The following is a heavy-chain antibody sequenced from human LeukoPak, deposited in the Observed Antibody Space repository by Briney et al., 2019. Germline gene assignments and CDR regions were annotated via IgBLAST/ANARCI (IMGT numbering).Heavy chain of an antibody. CDR1: GYGLINND. CDR2: MNPKSGNT. Sequence: ASVKVSCKASGYGLINNDINLVRQAAGQGLEWMAWMNPKSGNTSSAQHFQGRVTLTQNIAISTAYLEVRNPKSEDTAVYYCVRDLRGSDDFWGQGTLVIVTS. D-gene: IGHD1-26*01. J-gene: IGHJ4*02. V-gene: IGHV1-8*01. CDR3: VRDLRGSDDF.